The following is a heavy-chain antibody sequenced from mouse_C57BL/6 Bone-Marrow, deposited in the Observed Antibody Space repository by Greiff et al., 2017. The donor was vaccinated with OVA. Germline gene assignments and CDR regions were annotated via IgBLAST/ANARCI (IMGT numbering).Heavy chain of an antibody. CDR2: IDPSDSYT. J-gene: IGHJ3*01. V-gene: IGHV1-50*01. D-gene: IGHD1-1*01. CDR1: GYTFTSYW. Sequence: QVQLQQPGAELVKPGASVKLSCKASGYTFTSYWMQWVKQRPGQGLEWIGEIDPSDSYTNYNQKFKGKATLTVDTSSSTAYMQLSSLTSEDSAVYYCARDTPVPFAYWGQGTLVTVSA. CDR3: ARDTPVPFAY.